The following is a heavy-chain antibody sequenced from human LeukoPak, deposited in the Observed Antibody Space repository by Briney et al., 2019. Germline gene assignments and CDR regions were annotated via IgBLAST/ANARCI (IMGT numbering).Heavy chain of an antibody. CDR2: INHSGIT. D-gene: IGHD4-23*01. Sequence: SETLSLTCALYGGSFSDYYWSWIRQPPGKGLEWIGEINHSGITNYNPSLKSRVSISADTSKNQFSLKLNSVTAADTAVYYCAIEPLTTVVTPFDCWGQGTLVTVSS. CDR1: GGSFSDYY. J-gene: IGHJ4*02. V-gene: IGHV4-34*01. CDR3: AIEPLTTVVTPFDC.